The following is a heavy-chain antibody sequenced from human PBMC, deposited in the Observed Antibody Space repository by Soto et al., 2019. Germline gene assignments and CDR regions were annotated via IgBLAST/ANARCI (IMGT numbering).Heavy chain of an antibody. D-gene: IGHD3-16*02. Sequence: GGSLRLSCAASGFTVSSNYMSWVRQAPGKGLEWVSVIYSGGSTYYADSVKGRFTISRDNSKNTLYLQMNSLRAEDTAVYYCARDGYDYVWGSYRFGYYGMDFWGQGTTLTVSS. CDR3: ARDGYDYVWGSYRFGYYGMDF. CDR1: GFTVSSNY. CDR2: IYSGGST. J-gene: IGHJ6*02. V-gene: IGHV3-66*01.